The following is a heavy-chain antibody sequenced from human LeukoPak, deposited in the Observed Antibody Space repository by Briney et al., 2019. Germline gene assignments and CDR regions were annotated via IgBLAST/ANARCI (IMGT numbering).Heavy chain of an antibody. V-gene: IGHV4-34*01. J-gene: IGHJ4*02. CDR1: GGSFSGYY. CDR2: INHSGST. Sequence: SETLSLTCAVYGGSFSGYYWSWIRQPPGKGLEWIGEINHSGSTNYNPSPKSRVTISVDTSKNQFSLKLSTVTAADTAVYYCARLNRLGYCSGGNCYVDYWGQGTLVTVSS. D-gene: IGHD2-15*01. CDR3: ARLNRLGYCSGGNCYVDY.